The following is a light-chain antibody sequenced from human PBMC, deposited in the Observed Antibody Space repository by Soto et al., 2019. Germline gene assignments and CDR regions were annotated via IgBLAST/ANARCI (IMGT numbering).Light chain of an antibody. V-gene: IGKV3-11*01. Sequence: EIVLTQSPATLSLSPGERATLSCRASQSVSTNLAWYQQKPGQAPRLLIHDASNRATDIPARFSGSGSGTDFTLTISSLEPEDFAVYYCQQNNNWPSFTFGPGTKVDI. CDR2: DAS. CDR1: QSVSTN. J-gene: IGKJ3*01. CDR3: QQNNNWPSFT.